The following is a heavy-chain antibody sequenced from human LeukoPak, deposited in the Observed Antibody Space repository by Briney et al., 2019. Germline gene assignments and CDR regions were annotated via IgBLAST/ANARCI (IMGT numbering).Heavy chain of an antibody. J-gene: IGHJ5*02. V-gene: IGHV1-18*01. CDR3: ARDHSGNWFDP. CDR1: GYTFTSYD. D-gene: IGHD1-26*01. CDR2: ISTYNGNT. Sequence: ASLKVSCKASGYTFTSYDISWVRQAPGQGLGWMGWISTYNGNTNYAQKLQGRVTMTTDTITTTAYMELRSLRSDDTAVYYCARDHSGNWFDPWGQGTLVTVSS.